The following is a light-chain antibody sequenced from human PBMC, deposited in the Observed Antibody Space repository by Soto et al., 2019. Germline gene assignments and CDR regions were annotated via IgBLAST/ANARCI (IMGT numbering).Light chain of an antibody. J-gene: IGKJ3*01. V-gene: IGKV4-1*01. CDR1: QSVLYSSNNKNY. CDR3: QQYYSTPPFT. Sequence: DIVLTQSPDSLAVSLGERATINCKSSQSVLYSSNNKNYLAWYQQKPGQPPKLLIYWASTRESGVPDRFSGSGSGTDFTLTISSLQAEDVAVYYYQQYYSTPPFTFGPGTKVDIK. CDR2: WAS.